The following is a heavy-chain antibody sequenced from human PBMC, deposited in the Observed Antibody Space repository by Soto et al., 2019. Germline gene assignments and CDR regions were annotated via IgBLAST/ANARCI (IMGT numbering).Heavy chain of an antibody. CDR2: IIPIFGTA. D-gene: IGHD6-6*01. CDR3: ASSDFSSSYRPNWYDP. J-gene: IGHJ5*02. CDR1: GGTFISYA. V-gene: IGHV1-69*01. Sequence: SVTVACKASGGTFISYASSLVRQDPGQGLEWMGGIIPIFGTANYAQKFQGRVTITADESTSTAYMELSSLRSEDTAVYYRASSDFSSSYRPNWYDPWGQGTLVTVSS.